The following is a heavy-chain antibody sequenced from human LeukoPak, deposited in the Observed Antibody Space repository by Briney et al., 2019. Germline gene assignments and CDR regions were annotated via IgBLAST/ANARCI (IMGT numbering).Heavy chain of an antibody. Sequence: TSETLSLTCAVSGGSISSSNWWSWVRQPPGKGLEWIGEIYHSGSTNYNPSLKSRVTISVDTSKNQFSLTLSSVTAADTAVYYCARVSVDTTMVASFDYWGQGTLVTVSS. D-gene: IGHD5-18*01. CDR2: IYHSGST. CDR1: GGSISSSNW. V-gene: IGHV4-4*02. CDR3: ARVSVDTTMVASFDY. J-gene: IGHJ4*02.